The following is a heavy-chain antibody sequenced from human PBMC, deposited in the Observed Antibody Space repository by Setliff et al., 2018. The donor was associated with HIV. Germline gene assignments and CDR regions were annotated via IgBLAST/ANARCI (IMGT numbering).Heavy chain of an antibody. CDR1: GGIMNTGGYY. V-gene: IGHV4-31*03. Sequence: SETLSLTCSVSGGIMNTGGYYWTWIRQHPGKGLEWIGYIYYGGSTYYKPSLKSRITISVDTSKNQFSLKLSSVTAADTAVYYCARDFPSPDYSSSWAHLYYHYGMDVWGQGTTVTVSS. J-gene: IGHJ6*02. CDR3: ARDFPSPDYSSSWAHLYYHYGMDV. D-gene: IGHD6-13*01. CDR2: IYYGGST.